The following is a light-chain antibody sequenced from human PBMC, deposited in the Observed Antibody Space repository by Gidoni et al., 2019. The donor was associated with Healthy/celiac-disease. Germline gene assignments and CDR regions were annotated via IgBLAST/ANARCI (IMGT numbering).Light chain of an antibody. CDR3: QQYNSHPLT. J-gene: IGKJ1*01. V-gene: IGKV1-5*03. CDR2: KAS. Sequence: DVQMTQSPSTLSASVGDRVTITGRASQSISSWLAWYQQKPGKAPKLLIYKASSLESGVPSRFSGSGSGTEFTLTISSLHPDDFATYYCQQYNSHPLTFGQGTKVEIK. CDR1: QSISSW.